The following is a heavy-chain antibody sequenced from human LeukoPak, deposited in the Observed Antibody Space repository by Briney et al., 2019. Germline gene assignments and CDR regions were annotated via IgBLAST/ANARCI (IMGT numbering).Heavy chain of an antibody. CDR1: GDSFSSHY. CDR3: ARDLVTVTKGFDI. V-gene: IGHV4-59*11. Sequence: PSETLSLTCAVSGDSFSSHYWTWIRQPPGKGLEWIGYISYIGSTNYNPSLKSRVTISIDTSKNEFSLKLTSVTAADTAVYYCARDLVTVTKGFDIWGQGTMVTVSS. D-gene: IGHD4-17*01. CDR2: ISYIGST. J-gene: IGHJ3*02.